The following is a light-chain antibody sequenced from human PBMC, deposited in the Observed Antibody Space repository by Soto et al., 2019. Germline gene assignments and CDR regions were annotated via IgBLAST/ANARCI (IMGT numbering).Light chain of an antibody. CDR3: SSYAASNNLGV. J-gene: IGLJ2*01. V-gene: IGLV2-8*01. CDR2: EVS. Sequence: QSVLTQPPSASGSPGQSVTISCIGTSSDVGGYNYVSWYQQHPGKAPKLMIYEVSKRPSGVPDRFSGSKSGNTPSLTVSGLQAEDEADYYCSSYAASNNLGVFGGGTKLTVL. CDR1: SSDVGGYNY.